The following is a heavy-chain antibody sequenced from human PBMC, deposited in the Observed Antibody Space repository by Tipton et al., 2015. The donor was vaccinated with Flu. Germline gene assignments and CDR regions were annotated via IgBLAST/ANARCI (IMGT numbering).Heavy chain of an antibody. Sequence: SLRLSCAASGFIFTDYWMAWVRQIPGKGLEWVANINYDGSTIYYRDSVKGRFTISRDNAKTSLYLQMNNLRAEDTAVYYCTRRLVEDWGQGTQVTVSP. CDR3: TRRLVED. J-gene: IGHJ4*02. CDR1: GFIFTDYW. CDR2: INYDGSTI. V-gene: IGHV3-7*01.